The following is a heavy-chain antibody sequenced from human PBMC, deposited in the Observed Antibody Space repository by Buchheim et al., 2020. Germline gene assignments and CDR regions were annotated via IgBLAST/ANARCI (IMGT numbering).Heavy chain of an antibody. J-gene: IGHJ6*02. CDR1: GFTFSSYA. CDR2: ISYDGSNK. Sequence: QVQLVESGGGVVQSGRSLRLSCAASGFTFSSYAMHWVRQAPGKVLEWVAVISYDGSNKYYADSVKGRFTISRDNPKNTLYLQMNSLRAEDTAVYYCAISSALDVWGQGTT. CDR3: AISSALDV. V-gene: IGHV3-30*03.